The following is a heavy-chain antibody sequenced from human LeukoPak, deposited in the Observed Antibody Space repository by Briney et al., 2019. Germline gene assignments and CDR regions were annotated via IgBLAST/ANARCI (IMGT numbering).Heavy chain of an antibody. D-gene: IGHD3-3*01. V-gene: IGHV1-18*03. CDR1: GYTFTSYG. CDR3: ARARYETRIWPKSRYDYYHYMDV. CDR2: ISAGNGNT. J-gene: IGHJ6*03. Sequence: ASVKVSCKASGYTFTSYGISWVRQAPGQGLEWMGWISAGNGNTKYSQEFQDRVTITRDTSASTAYMELSSLRSEDMAVYYCARARYETRIWPKSRYDYYHYMDVWGKGTTVTVSS.